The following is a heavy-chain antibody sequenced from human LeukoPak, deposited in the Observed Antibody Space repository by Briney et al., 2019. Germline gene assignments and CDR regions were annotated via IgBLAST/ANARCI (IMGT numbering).Heavy chain of an antibody. CDR3: ARGASYYYDSSGYRPINYYYYYMDV. D-gene: IGHD3-22*01. J-gene: IGHJ6*03. Sequence: GASVKVSCKASGYTFTGYYMHWVRQAPGQGLEWMGWINPNSGGTNYAQKFQGRVTMTRDTSTSTVYMELSGLRSEDTAVYYCARGASYYYDSSGYRPINYYYYYMDVWGKGTTVTISS. V-gene: IGHV1-2*02. CDR1: GYTFTGYY. CDR2: INPNSGGT.